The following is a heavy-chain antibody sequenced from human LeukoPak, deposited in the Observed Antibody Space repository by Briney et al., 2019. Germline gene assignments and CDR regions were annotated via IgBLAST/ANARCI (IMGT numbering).Heavy chain of an antibody. J-gene: IGHJ4*02. Sequence: GGSLRLSCAASGFTFSSYAMSWARQAPGKGLEWVSAISGSGGSTYYADSVKGRFTISRDNSKNTLYLQMNSLRAEDTAVYYCARDSGRDGYNYLDYWGQGTLVTVSS. V-gene: IGHV3-23*01. CDR2: ISGSGGST. CDR1: GFTFSSYA. CDR3: ARDSGRDGYNYLDY. D-gene: IGHD5-24*01.